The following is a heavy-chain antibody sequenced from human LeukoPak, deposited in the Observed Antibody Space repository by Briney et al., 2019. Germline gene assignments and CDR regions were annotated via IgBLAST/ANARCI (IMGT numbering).Heavy chain of an antibody. J-gene: IGHJ4*02. CDR3: ARAYYDFWGGGYFDY. CDR2: IYHSGST. V-gene: IGHV4-38-2*01. Sequence: PSETLSLTCAVSGSSISSGYYWGWIRQPPGKGLEWIGSIYHSGSTYYNPSLKSRVTISVDTSKNQFSLKLSSVTAADTAVYYCARAYYDFWGGGYFDYWAREPWSPSPQ. CDR1: GSSISSGYY. D-gene: IGHD3-3*01.